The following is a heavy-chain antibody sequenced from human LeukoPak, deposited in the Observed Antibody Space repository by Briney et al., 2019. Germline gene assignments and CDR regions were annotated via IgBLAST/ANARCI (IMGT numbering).Heavy chain of an antibody. CDR1: GGSIESYY. V-gene: IGHV4-4*08. D-gene: IGHD3-16*02. CDR2: IAASGTT. J-gene: IGHJ3*02. CDR3: ARSRYGAFDI. Sequence: PSETLSLTCSVSGGSIESYYWSWIRQPPGKGLEFIGYIAASGTTKHNPSLKSRVTLSMDTSKNQFSLKLRSVTAADTAVYFCARSRYGAFDIWGQGTMVTVSS.